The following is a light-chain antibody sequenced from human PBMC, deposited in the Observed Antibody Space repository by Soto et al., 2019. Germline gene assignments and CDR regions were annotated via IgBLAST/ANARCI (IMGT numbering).Light chain of an antibody. Sequence: DIVMTQSPDSLAVSLGERATINCKSSQSVLYSSNNKNYLAWYQQKPGQPPKLLIYWASTRESGVPDRFSASGSGTDFTLTISSLQAEDVAFYYCQQYYSTPETFGQGNKVEIK. CDR3: QQYYSTPET. CDR1: QSVLYSSNNKNY. V-gene: IGKV4-1*01. CDR2: WAS. J-gene: IGKJ1*01.